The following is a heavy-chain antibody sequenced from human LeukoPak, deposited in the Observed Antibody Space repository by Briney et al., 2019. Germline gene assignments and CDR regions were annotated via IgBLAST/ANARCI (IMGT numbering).Heavy chain of an antibody. CDR3: ARRRNPGTYFDY. CDR1: GFSVSRSF. V-gene: IGHV3-66*04. J-gene: IGHJ4*02. Sequence: GGSLRLSCAASGFSVSRSFLSWVRLAPGKGLEWVSVIYSGGDTYYADSLKGRFTISRDNSKNTLYLQISTLRVEDTAVYYCARRRNPGTYFDYRGQGTLVAVSS. D-gene: IGHD6-13*01. CDR2: IYSGGDT.